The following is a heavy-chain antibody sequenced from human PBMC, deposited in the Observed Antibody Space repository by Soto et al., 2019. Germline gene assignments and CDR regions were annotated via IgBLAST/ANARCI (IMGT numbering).Heavy chain of an antibody. Sequence: SETLSLTCAVSGYSISSGYYWGWIRQPPGKGLEWIGHIYHSGSTYYNPSLKSRVIISEDTSKNQVSLNLKSVTAADTAVYYCARLKGGELYGDYVADWGQGTLVTVSS. D-gene: IGHD4-17*01. CDR2: IYHSGST. CDR3: ARLKGGELYGDYVAD. CDR1: GYSISSGYY. V-gene: IGHV4-38-2*01. J-gene: IGHJ4*02.